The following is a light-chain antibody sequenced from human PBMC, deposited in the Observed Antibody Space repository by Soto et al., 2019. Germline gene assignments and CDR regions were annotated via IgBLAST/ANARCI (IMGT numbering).Light chain of an antibody. J-gene: IGKJ5*01. CDR1: DSISSH. CDR3: QQSYSVPIT. V-gene: IGKV1-39*01. CDR2: AAS. Sequence: DIQMTQSPSSLSASVGDRVTITCRASDSISSHLNWYQQKSGRAPQLLIHAASTLQTGVPSRFSGSGSGTDFTLTISSLQPEDFATYYCQQSYSVPITFGQGTRLEI.